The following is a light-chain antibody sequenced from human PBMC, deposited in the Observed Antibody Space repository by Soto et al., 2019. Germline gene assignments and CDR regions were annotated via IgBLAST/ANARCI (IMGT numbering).Light chain of an antibody. Sequence: EMILTQSPATLSLSPGERATLSCKTSQGISKYIAWYQQKPGQPPRLLIYDASIRATGIPARFSGNGSRTDFTLTNTSIEPADFAVYYCQQRSDWRFGGGTRVQIK. CDR3: QQRSDWR. CDR1: QGISKY. V-gene: IGKV3-11*01. J-gene: IGKJ4*01. CDR2: DAS.